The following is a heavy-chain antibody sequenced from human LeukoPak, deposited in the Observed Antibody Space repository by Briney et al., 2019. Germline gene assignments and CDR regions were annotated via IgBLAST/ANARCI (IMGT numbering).Heavy chain of an antibody. D-gene: IGHD3-22*01. CDR2: IYHSGST. CDR1: GNSFGDYY. V-gene: IGHV4-34*01. J-gene: IGHJ6*03. Sequence: PSETLSLTCTVSGNSFGDYYWSWVRQPPGKGLEWIGEIYHSGSTNYNPSLKSRVTISVDKSKNQFSLKLSSVTAADTAVYYCARGYYYDSSGYYSVNYYMDVWGKGTTVTVSS. CDR3: ARGYYYDSSGYYSVNYYMDV.